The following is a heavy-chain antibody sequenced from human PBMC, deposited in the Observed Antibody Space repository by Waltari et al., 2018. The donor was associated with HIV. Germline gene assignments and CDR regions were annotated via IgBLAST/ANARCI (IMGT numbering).Heavy chain of an antibody. V-gene: IGHV3-7*01. CDR3: AREIGGNYYDYYFDY. CDR1: GFTFNSYR. CDR2: RKEDGTEK. Sequence: EVQLVESGGGLVQPGGSLRLSCSASGFTFNSYRMNWVRQAPGKGLGGVANRKEDGTEKYYVDSVKGRFTISRDNAQNSLYLQLNSLRAEDTAVYYCAREIGGNYYDYYFDYWGQGARVTVSS. D-gene: IGHD1-26*01. J-gene: IGHJ4*02.